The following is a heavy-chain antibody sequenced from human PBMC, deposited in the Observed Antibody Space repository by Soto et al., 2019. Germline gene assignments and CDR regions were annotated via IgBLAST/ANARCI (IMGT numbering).Heavy chain of an antibody. CDR2: IYYSGTT. CDR1: GVSISTADYY. V-gene: IGHV4-31*11. Sequence: SETLSLTCAVTGVSISTADYYWSWIRHHPGKGLEWIGYIYYSGTTYYYPSLESRLTISLDTSKNEFSLSLSSVTDADTAVYNCASTYDNLNSGPFDSWGQGTLVTVSS. D-gene: IGHD1-26*01. CDR3: ASTYDNLNSGPFDS. J-gene: IGHJ4*02.